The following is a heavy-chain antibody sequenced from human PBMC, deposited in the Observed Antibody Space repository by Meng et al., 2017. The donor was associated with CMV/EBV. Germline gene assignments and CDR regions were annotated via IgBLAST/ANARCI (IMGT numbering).Heavy chain of an antibody. Sequence: GESLKISCVVSGFTLKTQMMTWVRQAPGKGLEWVANIKQDGSEKYYVDSVKGRFTISRDNAKNSLYLQMNSLRAEDTAVYYCARALRFLESYDAFDIWGQGTMVTVSS. CDR2: IKQDGSEK. V-gene: IGHV3-7*01. D-gene: IGHD3-3*01. CDR1: GFTLKTQM. CDR3: ARALRFLESYDAFDI. J-gene: IGHJ3*02.